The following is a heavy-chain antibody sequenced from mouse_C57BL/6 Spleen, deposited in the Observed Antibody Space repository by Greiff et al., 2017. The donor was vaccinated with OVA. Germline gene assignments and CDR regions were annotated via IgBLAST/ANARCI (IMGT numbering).Heavy chain of an antibody. J-gene: IGHJ4*01. CDR3: TTGGNYDYAMDY. D-gene: IGHD2-1*01. CDR1: GYTFTDYE. V-gene: IGHV1-15*01. CDR2: IDPETGGT. Sequence: QVQLQQSGAELVRPGASVTLSCEASGYTFTDYEMHWVKQTPVHGLEWIGAIDPETGGTAYNQKFKGKAILTADKSSSTAYMELRSLTSEDSAVYYCTTGGNYDYAMDYWGQGTSVTVSS.